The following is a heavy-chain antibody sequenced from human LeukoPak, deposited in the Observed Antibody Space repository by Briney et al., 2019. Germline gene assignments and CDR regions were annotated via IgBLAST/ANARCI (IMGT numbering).Heavy chain of an antibody. D-gene: IGHD2-2*01. CDR1: GYTFTGYY. CDR3: ARDAVNIVVVPAANWFDP. Sequence: GASVKVSCKASGYTFTGYYMHWVRQAPGQGLEWMGWINPNSGGTNYAQKFQGRVTMTRDTSISTAYMELSRLRSDDTAVYYCARDAVNIVVVPAANWFDPWGQGTLVTVSS. CDR2: INPNSGGT. J-gene: IGHJ5*02. V-gene: IGHV1-2*02.